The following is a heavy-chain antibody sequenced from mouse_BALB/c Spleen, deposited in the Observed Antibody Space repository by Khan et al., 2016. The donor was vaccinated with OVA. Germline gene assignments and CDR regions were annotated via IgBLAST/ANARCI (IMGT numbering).Heavy chain of an antibody. J-gene: IGHJ3*01. D-gene: IGHD2-14*01. V-gene: IGHV1-4*01. Sequence: VHLVESGAELARPGASVKMSCKASGYTFTSYTIHWIKERPGQGLEWIGYINPSNGYTNYNQKFKDKATLTTDKSSTTAYLQLSSLTSDDSAVYNCVRDGAYHRNDGWFAYWGQGTLVTVSA. CDR3: VRDGAYHRNDGWFAY. CDR1: GYTFTSYT. CDR2: INPSNGYT.